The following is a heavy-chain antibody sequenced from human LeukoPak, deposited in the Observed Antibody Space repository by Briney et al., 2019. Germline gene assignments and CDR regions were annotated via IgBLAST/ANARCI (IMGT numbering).Heavy chain of an antibody. CDR1: GFTFGSYW. D-gene: IGHD6-13*01. CDR2: IKRDGSEK. V-gene: IGHV3-7*01. J-gene: IGHJ4*02. CDR3: ARPPNIAAAGQD. Sequence: QAGGSLRLSCAASGFTFGSYWMSWVRQAPGKGLEWVANIKRDGSEKYYADSVKGRFTISRDNPKNSLYLQMNSLRVEDTAVYYCARPPNIAAAGQDWGQGTLVTVSS.